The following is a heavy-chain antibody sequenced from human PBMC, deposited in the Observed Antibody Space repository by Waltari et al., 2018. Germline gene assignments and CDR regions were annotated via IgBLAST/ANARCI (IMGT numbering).Heavy chain of an antibody. Sequence: QVQLVQSGAEVKKPGASVKVSCKASGYTFTGYYMHWVRQAPGQGLEWMGRINPNSGGTNYAQKFQGRVTMTRDTSISTAYMELSRLRSDDTAVYYCARTRGDGYCSGGSCYLLGYWGQGTLVTVSS. D-gene: IGHD2-15*01. CDR2: INPNSGGT. CDR3: ARTRGDGYCSGGSCYLLGY. V-gene: IGHV1-2*06. CDR1: GYTFTGYY. J-gene: IGHJ4*02.